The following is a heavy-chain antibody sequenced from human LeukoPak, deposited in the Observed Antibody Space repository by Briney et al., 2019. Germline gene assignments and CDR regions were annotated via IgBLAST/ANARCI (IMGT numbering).Heavy chain of an antibody. CDR1: GFTVSSNY. V-gene: IGHV3-66*01. D-gene: IGHD3-10*01. CDR3: ARVPNYYYWYFDL. Sequence: GGSLRLSCAASGFTVSSNYMSWVRQAPGKGLEWVSVIYSGGSTYYADSVKGRFTISRDNSKNTLYLQMNSLRAEDTAVYYCARVPNYYYWYFDLWGRGTLVTVSS. CDR2: IYSGGST. J-gene: IGHJ2*01.